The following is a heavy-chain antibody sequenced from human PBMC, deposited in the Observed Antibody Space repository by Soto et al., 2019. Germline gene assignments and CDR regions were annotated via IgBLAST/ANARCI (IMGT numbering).Heavy chain of an antibody. CDR1: GGTFSSYA. V-gene: IGHV1-69*13. J-gene: IGHJ6*03. Sequence: GASVKVSCKASGGTFSSYAISWVRQAPGQGLEWMGGIIPIFGTANYAQKFQGRVTITADESTSTAYMELSSLRSEDTAVYYCLLNDFWSGLYYYYYMDVWGKGTTVTVSS. D-gene: IGHD3-3*01. CDR2: IIPIFGTA. CDR3: LLNDFWSGLYYYYYMDV.